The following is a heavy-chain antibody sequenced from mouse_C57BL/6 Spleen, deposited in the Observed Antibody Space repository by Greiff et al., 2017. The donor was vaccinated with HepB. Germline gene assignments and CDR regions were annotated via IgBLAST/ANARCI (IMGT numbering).Heavy chain of an antibody. J-gene: IGHJ3*01. D-gene: IGHD1-1*01. CDR2: ISDGGSYT. CDR3: AREGITTVDWFAY. Sequence: EVKVVESGGGLVKPGGSLKLSCAASGFTFSSYAMSWVRQTPEKRLEWVATISDGGSYTYYPDNVKGRFTISRDNAKNNLYLQMSHLKSEDTAMYYCAREGITTVDWFAYWGQGTLVTVSA. V-gene: IGHV5-4*01. CDR1: GFTFSSYA.